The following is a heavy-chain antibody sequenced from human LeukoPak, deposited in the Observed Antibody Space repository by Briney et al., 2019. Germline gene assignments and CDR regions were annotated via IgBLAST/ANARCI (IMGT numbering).Heavy chain of an antibody. Sequence: SETLSLTCTVSGGSISSSSYYWGWIRQPPGKGLEWIGSIYYSGSTYYNPSLKSRVTISVDTSKNQFSLKLSSVTAADTAVYYCARERARPPVNYFDYWGQGTLVTVSS. CDR1: GGSISSSSYY. V-gene: IGHV4-39*07. CDR3: ARERARPPVNYFDY. CDR2: IYYSGST. J-gene: IGHJ4*02.